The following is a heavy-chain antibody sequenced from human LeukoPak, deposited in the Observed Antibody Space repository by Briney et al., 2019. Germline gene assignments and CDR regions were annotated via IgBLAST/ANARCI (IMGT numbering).Heavy chain of an antibody. CDR3: ARHRDGYNRPFDY. CDR1: GGSVSSSGHY. CDR2: LHYSGST. D-gene: IGHD5-24*01. V-gene: IGHV4-39*01. J-gene: IGHJ4*02. Sequence: SETLSLTCTVSGGSVSSSGHYWGWIRRRPGKELEWIGSLHYSGSTYHNPSLKSRITMSADTSKNQFSLKLSSVAAADTAVYYCARHRDGYNRPFDYWGQGTLVTVSS.